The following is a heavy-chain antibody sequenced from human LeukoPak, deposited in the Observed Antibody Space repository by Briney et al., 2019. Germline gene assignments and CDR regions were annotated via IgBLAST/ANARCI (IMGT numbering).Heavy chain of an antibody. CDR2: IGGSGTTI. CDR1: GFTFSGYS. J-gene: IGHJ4*02. Sequence: GGSLRLSCAVSGFTFSGYSMNWVRQAPGKGLEWVSYIGGSGTTIYYADSVKGRFTISRDNAKNSLYLQMNSLRAEDTAVYYCARGSSSWFNWGQGTLVTVSS. CDR3: ARGSSSWFN. D-gene: IGHD6-13*01. V-gene: IGHV3-48*04.